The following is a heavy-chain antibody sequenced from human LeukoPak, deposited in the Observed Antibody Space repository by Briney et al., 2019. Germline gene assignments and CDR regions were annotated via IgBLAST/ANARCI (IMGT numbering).Heavy chain of an antibody. CDR1: GGSFSGYY. D-gene: IGHD5-18*01. CDR3: ARGNEVDTAVD. V-gene: IGHV4-34*01. CDR2: INHSGST. Sequence: PSETLSLTCAVYGGSFSGYYWSWIRQPPGKGLEWIGEINHSGSTNYNPSLKSRVTISVDTSKNQFSLKLSSVTAADTAVYYCARGNEVDTAVDWGQGTLVTVSS. J-gene: IGHJ4*02.